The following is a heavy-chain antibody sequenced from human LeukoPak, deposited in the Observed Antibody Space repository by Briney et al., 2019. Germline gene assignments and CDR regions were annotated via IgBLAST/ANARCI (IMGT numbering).Heavy chain of an antibody. CDR3: ARGSDCSGGSCYSYWYFDL. V-gene: IGHV3-7*02. CDR2: INQDGSEK. J-gene: IGHJ2*01. D-gene: IGHD2-15*01. CDR1: GFTFSSYW. Sequence: PGGSLRLSCAASGFTFSSYWMSWVRQAPGKGLEWVANINQDGSEKYYVHSVKGRFTISRDNAKNSLYLQMNSLRAEDTAVYYCARGSDCSGGSCYSYWYFDLWGRGTLVTVSS.